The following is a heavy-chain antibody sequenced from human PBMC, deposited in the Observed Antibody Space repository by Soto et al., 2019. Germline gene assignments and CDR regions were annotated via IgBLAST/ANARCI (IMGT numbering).Heavy chain of an antibody. V-gene: IGHV3-23*01. Sequence: GGSLRLSCAASGFTFSSYAMSWVRQAPGKGLEWVSAISGSGGSTYYADSVKGRFTISRDNSKNTLYLQMNSLRAEDTAVYYCANSRGYSYGGPDYWGQGTLVTVSS. J-gene: IGHJ4*02. CDR2: ISGSGGST. CDR1: GFTFSSYA. CDR3: ANSRGYSYGGPDY. D-gene: IGHD5-18*01.